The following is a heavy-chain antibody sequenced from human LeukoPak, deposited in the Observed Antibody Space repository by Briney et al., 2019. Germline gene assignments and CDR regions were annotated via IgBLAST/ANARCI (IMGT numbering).Heavy chain of an antibody. J-gene: IGHJ1*01. D-gene: IGHD3-16*01. CDR2: RYYSGST. CDR3: ARVRGDFETD. V-gene: IGHV4-59*01. CDR1: GGSISSYS. Sequence: SETLSLTCSVSGGSISSYSWTWIRQPPGKGLEWIGYRYYSGSTTCNPSLKSRVTISVDTSKSQFSLKLISVTAADTAIYYCARVRGDFETDWGQGTLVTVSS.